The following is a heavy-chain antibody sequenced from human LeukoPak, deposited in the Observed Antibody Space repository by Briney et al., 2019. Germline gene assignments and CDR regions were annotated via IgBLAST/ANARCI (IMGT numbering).Heavy chain of an antibody. CDR2: IYYSGST. CDR3: ARLRRTGTTSGFDY. V-gene: IGHV4-59*08. CDR1: GGSISSYY. J-gene: IGHJ4*02. Sequence: PSETLSLTCTVSGGSISSYYWSWIRQPPGKGLEWIGYIYYSGSTNYNPSLKSRVTISADTSKNQFSLKLSSVTAADTAVYYCARLRRTGTTSGFDYWGQGTLVTVSS. D-gene: IGHD1-7*01.